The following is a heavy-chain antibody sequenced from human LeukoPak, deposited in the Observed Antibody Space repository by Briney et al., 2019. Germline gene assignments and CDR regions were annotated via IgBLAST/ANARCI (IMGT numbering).Heavy chain of an antibody. V-gene: IGHV1-18*01. Sequence: GASVTDSCKASGYNFTIYTISWVRQAPGQGLEWMGWISPYNGNTNYGQKLQGRVTMTTDISTNTAYMEFRSLRPDDTAVYYCARDEAPPIAAANVWGRGTMVTVSS. CDR3: ARDEAPPIAAANV. CDR2: ISPYNGNT. J-gene: IGHJ3*01. CDR1: GYNFTIYT. D-gene: IGHD6-6*01.